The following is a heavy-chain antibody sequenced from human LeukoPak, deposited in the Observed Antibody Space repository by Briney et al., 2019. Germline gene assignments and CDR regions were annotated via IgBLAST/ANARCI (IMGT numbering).Heavy chain of an antibody. CDR1: GYTFTSYY. CDR3: ARDPVGATLYYYYGMDV. D-gene: IGHD1-26*01. CDR2: INPSGGST. J-gene: IGHJ6*02. Sequence: ASVKVSCKASGYTFTSYYMHWVRQAPGQGLEWMGIINPSGGSTSYAQKFQGRVTMTRDTSTSTVYMELSSLRSVDTAVYYCARDPVGATLYYYYGMDVWGQGTTVTVSS. V-gene: IGHV1-46*01.